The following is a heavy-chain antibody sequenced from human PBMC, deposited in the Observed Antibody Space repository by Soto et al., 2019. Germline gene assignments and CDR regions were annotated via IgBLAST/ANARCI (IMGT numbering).Heavy chain of an antibody. J-gene: IGHJ4*02. CDR2: IGGSGAGT. D-gene: IGHD1-26*01. CDR3: AKATARSGGRRYWFDY. V-gene: IGHV3-23*01. Sequence: PGGSLRLSCAVSAFTFRRYWMSWVRQAPGRGLEWVSGIGGSGAGTFYADSVKGRFTISRDNSKNTLYLQMSSLRADDTAIYYCAKATARSGGRRYWFDYWGQGTLDTVSA. CDR1: AFTFRRYW.